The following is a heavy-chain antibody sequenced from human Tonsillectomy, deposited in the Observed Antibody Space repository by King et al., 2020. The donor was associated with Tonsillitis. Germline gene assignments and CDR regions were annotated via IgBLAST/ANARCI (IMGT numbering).Heavy chain of an antibody. CDR1: GDSVSSNSAA. CDR3: ARGLYSDSGSPLIDF. D-gene: IGHD3-10*01. CDR2: TYYKSKWYY. V-gene: IGHV6-1*01. Sequence: QVQLQESGPGLVKPSQTLSLTCAISGDSVSSNSAAWTWIRQSPSRGLEWLGRTYYKSKWYYDYLQSVKSRITINPDTSKNQFSLHLNSVTPEDTAVYYCARGLYSDSGSPLIDFWGQGTLVIVSS. J-gene: IGHJ4*02.